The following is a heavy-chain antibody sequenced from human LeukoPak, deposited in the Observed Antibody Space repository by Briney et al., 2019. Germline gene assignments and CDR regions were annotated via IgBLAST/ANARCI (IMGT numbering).Heavy chain of an antibody. Sequence: PGRSLRLSCAASGFTFDDYAMHWVRQAPGKGLEWVSGISWNSGSIGYADSVKGRFTISRDNAKNSLYLQMNGLRAEDTALYYCALNWNDGYYGMDVWGQGTTVTVSS. CDR3: ALNWNDGYYGMDV. V-gene: IGHV3-9*01. J-gene: IGHJ6*02. CDR2: ISWNSGSI. CDR1: GFTFDDYA. D-gene: IGHD1-20*01.